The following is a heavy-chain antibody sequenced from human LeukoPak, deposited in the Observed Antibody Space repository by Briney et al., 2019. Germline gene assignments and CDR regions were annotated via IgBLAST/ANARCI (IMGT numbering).Heavy chain of an antibody. CDR1: RGTFSSYA. Sequence: ASVKVSCKASRGTFSSYAISWVRQAPGQGLEWMGGIIPIFGKANYAQKFQGRVTITADESTSTAYMELRSLRSDDTAVYYCARDLLSCYYDSSGYYYWGQGTLVTVSS. V-gene: IGHV1-69*13. CDR2: IIPIFGKA. CDR3: ARDLLSCYYDSSGYYY. D-gene: IGHD3-22*01. J-gene: IGHJ4*02.